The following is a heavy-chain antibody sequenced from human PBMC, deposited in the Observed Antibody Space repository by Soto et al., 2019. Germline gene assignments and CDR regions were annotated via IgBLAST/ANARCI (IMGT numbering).Heavy chain of an antibody. V-gene: IGHV1-69*02. CDR3: ARRRYCGADCYSKYYYGMDL. Sequence: QVQLVQSGAEVKKPGSSVKVSCRASGSTFSSYTVSWVRQAPGQGLEWMGRVIPVLGVTNYAPKFKGSVTITADKSKTTVYMELSSRRSGDTAIYYCARRRYCGADCYSKYYYGMDLWGQGTTVTVSS. CDR1: GSTFSSYT. D-gene: IGHD2-21*02. J-gene: IGHJ6*02. CDR2: VIPVLGVT.